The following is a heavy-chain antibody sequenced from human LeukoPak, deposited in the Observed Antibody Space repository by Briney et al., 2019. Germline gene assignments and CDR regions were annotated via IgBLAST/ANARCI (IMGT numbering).Heavy chain of an antibody. CDR3: ARDSPGTTASDY. D-gene: IGHD1-1*01. CDR2: ISASGSYI. J-gene: IGHJ4*02. Sequence: GGSLRLSCAASGFTFDTYRMNWVRQAPGKGLEWVSSISASGSYIYYADSLKGRFTISRDNTKNSLFLQMSSLRAEDTAVYYCARDSPGTTASDYWGQGTLVTVSS. V-gene: IGHV3-21*01. CDR1: GFTFDTYR.